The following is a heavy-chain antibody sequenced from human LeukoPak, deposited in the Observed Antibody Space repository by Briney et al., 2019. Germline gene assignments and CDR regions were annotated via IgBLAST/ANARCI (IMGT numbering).Heavy chain of an antibody. J-gene: IGHJ3*02. CDR1: GFTFSNYA. CDR3: AKDQGSSGSYLDAFNI. CDR2: TSGSGGRT. V-gene: IGHV3-23*01. D-gene: IGHD6-19*01. Sequence: GGSLRLSCAASGFTFSNYAMTWVRQAPGKGLEWVSGTSGSGGRTYYADSVKGRFTISRDNFKNTLNLQMNSLRAEDTALYYCAKDQGSSGSYLDAFNIWGQATMVTVS.